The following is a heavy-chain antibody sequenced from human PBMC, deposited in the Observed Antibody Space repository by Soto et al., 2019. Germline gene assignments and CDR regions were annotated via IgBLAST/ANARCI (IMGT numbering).Heavy chain of an antibody. CDR2: IDGSGNSA. D-gene: IGHD6-19*01. Sequence: PVGSLRLSCAASGFTFGNYALNWVRQAPGKGLECVSVIDGSGNSAYYADSVQGRFTISRDNSKNTLFLQMHSLRAEDTAIYYCVREGSGWYSRGSFDFWGRGTMVTVSS. J-gene: IGHJ3*01. CDR1: GFTFGNYA. CDR3: VREGSGWYSRGSFDF. V-gene: IGHV3-23*01.